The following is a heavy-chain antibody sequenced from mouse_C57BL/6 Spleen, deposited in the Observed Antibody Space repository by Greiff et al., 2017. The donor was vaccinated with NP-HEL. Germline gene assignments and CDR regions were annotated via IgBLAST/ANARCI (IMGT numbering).Heavy chain of an antibody. CDR3: ARYYYGSSTGDYAMDY. CDR2: IYPGDGDT. J-gene: IGHJ4*01. D-gene: IGHD1-1*01. CDR1: GYAFSSYW. Sequence: QVQLKQSGAELVKPGASVKISCKASGYAFSSYWMNWVKQRPGKGLEWIGQIYPGDGDTNYNGKFKGKATLTADKSSSTAYMQLSSLTSEDSAVYFCARYYYGSSTGDYAMDYWGQGTSVTVSS. V-gene: IGHV1-80*01.